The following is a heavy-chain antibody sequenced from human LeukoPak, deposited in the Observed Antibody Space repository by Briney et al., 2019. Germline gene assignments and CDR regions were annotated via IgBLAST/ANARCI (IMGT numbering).Heavy chain of an antibody. D-gene: IGHD1-26*01. V-gene: IGHV1-69*04. CDR2: IIPLFGIA. CDR1: GATFSSSA. Sequence: ASVKLSCKASGATFSSSAISWVRQAPGQGLAWMGRIIPLFGIANYAQKFRGRVTITADKSTSTAYMELSSLRSEDTAVYYCARVEGLGATTVGFDYWGQGTLVTVSS. J-gene: IGHJ4*02. CDR3: ARVEGLGATTVGFDY.